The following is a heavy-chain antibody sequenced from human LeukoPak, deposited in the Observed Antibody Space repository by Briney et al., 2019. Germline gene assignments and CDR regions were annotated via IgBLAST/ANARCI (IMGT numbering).Heavy chain of an antibody. CDR1: GGSISSYY. V-gene: IGHV4-4*07. D-gene: IGHD3-10*01. CDR3: AGQRITMVRAKGYYFDY. CDR2: IYTSGST. Sequence: SETLSLTCTVSGGSISSYYWSWIRQPAGKGLERIGRIYTSGSTNYNPSLKSRVTMSVDTSKNQFSLKLSSVTAADTAVYYCAGQRITMVRAKGYYFDYWGQGTLVTVSS. J-gene: IGHJ4*02.